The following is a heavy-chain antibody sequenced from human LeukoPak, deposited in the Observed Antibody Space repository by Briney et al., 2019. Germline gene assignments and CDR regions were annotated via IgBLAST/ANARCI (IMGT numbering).Heavy chain of an antibody. D-gene: IGHD3-10*01. CDR3: AREYYYGSGSKELDY. Sequence: SVKVSCKASGGTFSSYAISWVRQAPGQGLEWMGGIIPIFGTANYAQKFQGRVTMTRDTSTSTVYMELSSLRSEDTAVYYCAREYYYGSGSKELDYWGQGTLVTVSS. V-gene: IGHV1-69*05. J-gene: IGHJ4*02. CDR2: IIPIFGTA. CDR1: GGTFSSYA.